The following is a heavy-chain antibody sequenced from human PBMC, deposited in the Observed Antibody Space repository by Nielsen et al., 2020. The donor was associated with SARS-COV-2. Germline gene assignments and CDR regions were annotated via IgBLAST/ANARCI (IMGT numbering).Heavy chain of an antibody. J-gene: IGHJ3*02. CDR1: GFTFSDYY. D-gene: IGHD5-18*01. Sequence: GESLKISCAASGFTFSDYYMSWIRQAPGKGLEWVSYISSSSSYTNYADSVKGRFTISRDNAKNSLYLQMNSLRAEDTAVYYCARERREGYSYGQLSDAFDIWGQGTMVTVSS. V-gene: IGHV3-11*05. CDR2: ISSSSSYT. CDR3: ARERREGYSYGQLSDAFDI.